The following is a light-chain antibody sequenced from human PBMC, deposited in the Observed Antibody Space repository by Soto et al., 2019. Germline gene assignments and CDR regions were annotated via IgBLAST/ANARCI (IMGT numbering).Light chain of an antibody. CDR3: SAYTVSRTYV. J-gene: IGLJ1*01. V-gene: IGLV2-14*03. CDR1: SSYVGAYNF. Sequence: QSPLPQPPSASGSPGQSVTISCTGTSSYVGAYNFVSWHQQHPGKAPKLMIYNVYDRPSGISYRFSGSKSGNTASLTISGLQGEDEADYYCSAYTVSRTYVFGTGTKVT. CDR2: NVY.